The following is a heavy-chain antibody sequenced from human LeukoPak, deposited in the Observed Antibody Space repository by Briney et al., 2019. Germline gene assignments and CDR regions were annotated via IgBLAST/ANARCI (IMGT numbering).Heavy chain of an antibody. CDR2: ISNDGTNK. V-gene: IGHV3-30*01. D-gene: IGHD1-7*01. CDR3: ARGAGTTVYYIDV. Sequence: GRSLRLSCAASGLTFSTFPMHWVRQAPGKGLQWVAVISNDGTNKYYADSVKGRFTISRDNSKNTLFLQMNSLTTEDTAVYYCARGAGTTVYYIDVWGNGTTVTVSS. CDR1: GLTFSTFP. J-gene: IGHJ6*03.